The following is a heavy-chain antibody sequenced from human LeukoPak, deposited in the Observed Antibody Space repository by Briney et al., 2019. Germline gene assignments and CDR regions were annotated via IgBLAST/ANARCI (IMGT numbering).Heavy chain of an antibody. Sequence: PSETLSLPCTLSGGSLSSSSYYWGWIRQPPGKGLEWIGSIYYSGRTYYNPSLKSRVPISVDTSKNQFSLKLSSVTAAQTAVYYCARLPSYDRSRYYYYWMDVWGQGTTVTVSS. J-gene: IGHJ6*02. V-gene: IGHV4-39*01. CDR2: IYYSGRT. CDR3: ARLPSYDRSRYYYYWMDV. D-gene: IGHD3-22*01. CDR1: GGSLSSSSYY.